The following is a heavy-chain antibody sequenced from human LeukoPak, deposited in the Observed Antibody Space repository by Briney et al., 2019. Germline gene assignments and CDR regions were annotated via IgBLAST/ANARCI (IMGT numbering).Heavy chain of an antibody. J-gene: IGHJ4*02. CDR2: ISWNSGSI. Sequence: GRSLRLSCAASGFTFDDYAMHWVRQAPGKGLEWVSGISWNSGSIGYADSVKGRFTISRDNAKNSLYLQMNSLRAEDTALYYCAKDWNRGGFDYWGQGTLVTVYS. V-gene: IGHV3-9*01. D-gene: IGHD3-10*01. CDR3: AKDWNRGGFDY. CDR1: GFTFDDYA.